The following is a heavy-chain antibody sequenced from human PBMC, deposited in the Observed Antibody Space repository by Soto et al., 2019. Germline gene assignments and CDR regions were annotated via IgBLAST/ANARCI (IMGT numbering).Heavy chain of an antibody. D-gene: IGHD1-26*01. CDR3: ASENLGSYSIVGSFDY. CDR1: GYTFTSYA. CDR2: INAGNGNT. J-gene: IGHJ4*02. Sequence: QVQLVQSGAEVKKPGASVKVSCKASGYTFTSYAMHWVRQAPGQRLEWMGWINAGNGNTKYSQKFQGRVTITRDTSASTAYMELSSLRSEDTAVYYCASENLGSYSIVGSFDYWGQGTLVTVSS. V-gene: IGHV1-3*01.